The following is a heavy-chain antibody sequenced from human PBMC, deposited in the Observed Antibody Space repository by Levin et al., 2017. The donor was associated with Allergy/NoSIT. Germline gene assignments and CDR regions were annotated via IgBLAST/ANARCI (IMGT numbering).Heavy chain of an antibody. Sequence: GGSLRLSCAASGFTFDDYAMHWVRQAPGKGLEWVSGISWNSGSIGYADSVKGRFTISRDNAKNSLYLQMNSLRAEDTALYYCAKDIAGIAVAGTNYYYYYGMDVWGQGTTVTVSS. CDR1: GFTFDDYA. J-gene: IGHJ6*02. CDR3: AKDIAGIAVAGTNYYYYYGMDV. CDR2: ISWNSGSI. V-gene: IGHV3-9*01. D-gene: IGHD6-19*01.